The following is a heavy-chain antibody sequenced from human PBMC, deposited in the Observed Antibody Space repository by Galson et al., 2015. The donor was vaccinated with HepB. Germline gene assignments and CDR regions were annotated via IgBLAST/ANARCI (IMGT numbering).Heavy chain of an antibody. Sequence: SLRLSCAASGFTFSSYAMSWVRQAPGKGLEWVSAISGSGGSTYYPDSVKGRFTIPRDNSKNTLYLQMSSLRAENTAVYYCMTQLVLPDYFDYWGQGTLVTVSS. D-gene: IGHD6-13*01. CDR1: GFTFSSYA. V-gene: IGHV3-23*01. J-gene: IGHJ4*02. CDR3: MTQLVLPDYFDY. CDR2: ISGSGGST.